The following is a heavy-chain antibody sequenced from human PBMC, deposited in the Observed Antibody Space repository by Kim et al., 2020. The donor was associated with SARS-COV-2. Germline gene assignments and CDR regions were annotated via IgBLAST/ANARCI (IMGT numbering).Heavy chain of an antibody. J-gene: IGHJ4*02. Sequence: GRVTITADESTSTAYMELSSLRAEDTAVYYCARAAVRFVVVPAAIGAFDYWGQGTLVTVSS. D-gene: IGHD2-2*02. V-gene: IGHV1-69*01. CDR3: ARAAVRFVVVPAAIGAFDY.